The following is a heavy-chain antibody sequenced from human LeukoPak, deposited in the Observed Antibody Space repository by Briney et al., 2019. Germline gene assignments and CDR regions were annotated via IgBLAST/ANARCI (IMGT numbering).Heavy chain of an antibody. Sequence: GGSLRLSCAASGFIFSKYDMHWVRQVTGKGLEWVSGIDRDGVTYYSGSVKGRFTSSRENAKNSLDLQMNTLRAGDTGVYYCARENLQYGDYAIDFWGQGILVIVSS. J-gene: IGHJ4*02. D-gene: IGHD4-17*01. CDR3: ARENLQYGDYAIDF. V-gene: IGHV3-13*01. CDR1: GFIFSKYD. CDR2: IDRDGVT.